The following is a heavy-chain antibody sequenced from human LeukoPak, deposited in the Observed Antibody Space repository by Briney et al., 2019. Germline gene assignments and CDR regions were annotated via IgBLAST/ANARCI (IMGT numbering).Heavy chain of an antibody. D-gene: IGHD2-8*01. J-gene: IGHJ6*02. Sequence: ASVKVSCKVSGYTLIDLSMHWVRQAPGKGLEWMGGFDPEDGETVYAQKFQGRVTMTRDTPTNTVYMELSSLRTEDTAVYYCASVYLYGMDVWGQGTTVTVSS. CDR2: FDPEDGET. CDR1: GYTLIDLS. CDR3: ASVYLYGMDV. V-gene: IGHV1-24*01.